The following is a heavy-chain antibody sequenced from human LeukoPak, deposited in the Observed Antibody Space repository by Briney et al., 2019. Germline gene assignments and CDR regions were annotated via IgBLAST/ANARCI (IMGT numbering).Heavy chain of an antibody. V-gene: IGHV1-24*01. CDR1: GYTLTELS. Sequence: ASVKVSCKVSGYTLTELSMHWVRQAPGKGLEWMGGFDPEDGETIYAQKFQGRVTMTEDTSTDTAYMELSSLRSEDTAVYYCARDNSVRDEAWWFNPWGQGTLATVSS. CDR2: FDPEDGET. J-gene: IGHJ5*02. D-gene: IGHD5-24*01. CDR3: ARDNSVRDEAWWFNP.